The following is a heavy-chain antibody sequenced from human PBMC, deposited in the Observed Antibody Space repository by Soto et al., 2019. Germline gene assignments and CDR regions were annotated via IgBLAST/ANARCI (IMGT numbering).Heavy chain of an antibody. J-gene: IGHJ5*02. D-gene: IGHD6-6*01. CDR3: ARGWRAARDWLDL. CDR1: FWSFSGDY. Sequence: PSETLSLTCAIYFWSFSGDYWIWIRQQPGKGREWIGEINHSGSTKYTPSLKSRVTISVDTSKNQFSLKMSSVTAADTAVYYCARGWRAARDWLDLWGQGTLVTVS. CDR2: INHSGST. V-gene: IGHV4-34*01.